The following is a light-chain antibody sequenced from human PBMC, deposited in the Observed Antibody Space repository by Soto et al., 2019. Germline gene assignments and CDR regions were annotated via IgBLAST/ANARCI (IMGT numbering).Light chain of an antibody. CDR3: QQYNSYPWT. J-gene: IGKJ1*01. CDR2: DAS. Sequence: DSQMTQSPPPLSASVGDRVTSTCRASQSISSWLAWYQQKPGKAPKLMIYDASSLESGVPSRFSGSGSGTEFTLTISSLQPDDFATYYCQQYNSYPWTFGQGTKVDI. V-gene: IGKV1-5*01. CDR1: QSISSW.